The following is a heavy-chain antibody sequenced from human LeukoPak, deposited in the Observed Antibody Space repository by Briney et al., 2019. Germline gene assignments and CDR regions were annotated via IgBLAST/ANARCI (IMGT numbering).Heavy chain of an antibody. V-gene: IGHV1-69*04. Sequence: SVKVSCKASGGTFSSYAISWVRQAPGQGLEWMGRIIPILGIANYAQKFQGRVTITADESTSTAYMELSSLRSEDTAVYYCARAAQISMEWFFDYWGQGTLVTVSS. D-gene: IGHD3-3*01. CDR1: GGTFSSYA. CDR2: IIPILGIA. CDR3: ARAAQISMEWFFDY. J-gene: IGHJ4*02.